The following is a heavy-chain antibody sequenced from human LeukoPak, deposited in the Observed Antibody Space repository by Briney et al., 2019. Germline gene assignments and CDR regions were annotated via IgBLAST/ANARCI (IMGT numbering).Heavy chain of an antibody. CDR2: MNPNSGNT. V-gene: IGHV1-8*01. CDR1: GYTFTSYD. J-gene: IGHJ4*02. Sequence: ASVKVSCKASGYTFTSYDVNWVRQATGQGLEWMGWMNPNSGNTGLAQKFQGRVTLTRDTSLSTAYMELSNLRSDDTAVYYCARHPYCGGDCYSPLDYWGQGTLVTVSS. CDR3: ARHPYCGGDCYSPLDY. D-gene: IGHD2-21*02.